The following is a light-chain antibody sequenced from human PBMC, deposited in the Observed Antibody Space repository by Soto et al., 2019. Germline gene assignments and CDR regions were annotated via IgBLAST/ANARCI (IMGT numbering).Light chain of an antibody. Sequence: DIQMTQSPSSLSASVGDRVTITCRASQSISSYLNWYQQKPGKAPKLLIYAASSLQSGVPSRFSGSGSGTDFTLTISSLQPEDFETYYCQQSYSTPPWTFGQGPKVDIK. CDR3: QQSYSTPPWT. J-gene: IGKJ1*01. CDR2: AAS. V-gene: IGKV1-39*01. CDR1: QSISSY.